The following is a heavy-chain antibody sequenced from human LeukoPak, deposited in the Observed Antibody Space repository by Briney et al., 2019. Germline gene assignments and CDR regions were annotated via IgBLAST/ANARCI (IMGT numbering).Heavy chain of an antibody. CDR2: IDPNSGGT. V-gene: IGHV1-2*02. J-gene: IGHJ4*02. D-gene: IGHD1-20*01. CDR1: GYTFTGYY. CDR3: AREGIGITGSREYYFDY. Sequence: ASVKVSCKASGYTFTGYYMHWVRQAPGQGLEWMGWIDPNSGGTNYAQKFQGRVTMTRDTSISTAYMELSRLRSDDTAVYYCAREGIGITGSREYYFDYWGQGTLVTVSS.